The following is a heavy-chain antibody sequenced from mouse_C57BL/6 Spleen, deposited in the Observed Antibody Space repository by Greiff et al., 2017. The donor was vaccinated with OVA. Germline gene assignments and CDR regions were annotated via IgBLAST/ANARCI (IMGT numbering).Heavy chain of an antibody. V-gene: IGHV14-1*01. CDR1: GFNIKDYY. CDR3: TTVGRYDYAMDY. CDR2: IDPEDGDT. J-gene: IGHJ4*01. Sequence: VQLQQSGAELVRPGASVKLSCTASGFNIKDYYMHWVKQRPEQGLEWIGSIDPEDGDTESAPKFQGKATLTADTSSNTAYLQNSSLTSEDAAVYYCTTVGRYDYAMDYWGQGTSVTVSS.